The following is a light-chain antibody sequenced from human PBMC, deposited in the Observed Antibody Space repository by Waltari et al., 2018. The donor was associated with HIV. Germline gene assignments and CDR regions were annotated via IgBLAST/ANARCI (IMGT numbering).Light chain of an antibody. CDR2: DTN. CDR1: SGSVSSRYY. V-gene: IGLV8-61*01. J-gene: IGLJ3*02. CDR3: LLYVGTGIWV. Sequence: QTVVTQETSFSVSPGGTVTLTCGLSSGSVSSRYYPSWYQKTPGLPPRCRSSDTNTRSSGVPDRFSGSILGNKAALTITGAQSDDESEYYCLLYVGTGIWVFGGGTKLTVL.